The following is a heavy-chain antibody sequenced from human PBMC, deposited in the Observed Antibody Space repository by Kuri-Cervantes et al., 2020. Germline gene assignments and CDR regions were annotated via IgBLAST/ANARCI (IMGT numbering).Heavy chain of an antibody. J-gene: IGHJ6*02. Sequence: GGSLRLSCAASGFTFSSYWMTWVRQAPGKGLEWVANIKSDGTERNYVDSVKGRFTISRDNAKNSLYLQMSSLRAEDTALYYCARAQTTLERFGLDVWGQGTTVTVSS. V-gene: IGHV3-7*03. D-gene: IGHD3-3*01. CDR3: ARAQTTLERFGLDV. CDR1: GFTFSSYW. CDR2: IKSDGTER.